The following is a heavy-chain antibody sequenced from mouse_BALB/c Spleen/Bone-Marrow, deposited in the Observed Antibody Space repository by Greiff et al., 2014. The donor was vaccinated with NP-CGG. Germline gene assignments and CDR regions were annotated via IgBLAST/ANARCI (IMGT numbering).Heavy chain of an antibody. J-gene: IGHJ3*01. D-gene: IGHD2-2*01. V-gene: IGHV3-1*02. Sequence: DVHLVESGPDLVKPSQSLSLTCTVTGYSITSGYSCHWIRQFPGNKLEWMGYIHYSGTTNYNPSLKSRFSITRDTSKNQFFLQLNSVTTEDTATYYCARGYYGYDGAWFTYWGQGTLVTVSA. CDR3: ARGYYGYDGAWFTY. CDR1: GYSITSGYS. CDR2: IHYSGTT.